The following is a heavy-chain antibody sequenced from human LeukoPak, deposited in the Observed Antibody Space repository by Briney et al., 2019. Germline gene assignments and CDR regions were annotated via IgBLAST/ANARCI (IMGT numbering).Heavy chain of an antibody. V-gene: IGHV3-21*01. CDR1: GFTFSSYS. J-gene: IGHJ4*02. CDR2: ISSSSSYI. D-gene: IGHD5-12*01. CDR3: ARWGGYSGYDSDY. Sequence: GGSLRLSCAASGFTFSSYSMNWVRQAPGKGLEWVSSISSSSSYIYYADPVKGRFTISRDNAKNSLYLQMNSLRAEDTAVYYCARWGGYSGYDSDYWGQGTLVTVSS.